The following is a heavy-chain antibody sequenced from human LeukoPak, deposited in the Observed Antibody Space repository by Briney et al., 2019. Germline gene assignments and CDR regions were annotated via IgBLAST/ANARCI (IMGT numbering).Heavy chain of an antibody. CDR3: ARDSTRTTVTTP. Sequence: GASVKVSCKASGGTFSSYAISWVRLAPGQGLEWMGRIIPILGIANYAQKFQGRVTITADKSTSTAYMELSSLRSEDTAVYYCARDSTRTTVTTPWGQGTLVTVSS. D-gene: IGHD4-17*01. CDR1: GGTFSSYA. J-gene: IGHJ4*02. V-gene: IGHV1-69*04. CDR2: IIPILGIA.